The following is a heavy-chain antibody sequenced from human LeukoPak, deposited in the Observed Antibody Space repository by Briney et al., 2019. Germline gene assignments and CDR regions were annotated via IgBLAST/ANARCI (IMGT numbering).Heavy chain of an antibody. CDR2: INHSGST. CDR3: ARRATMVRGPSYFHY. V-gene: IGHV4-34*01. J-gene: IGHJ4*02. Sequence: PSETLSLTCAVYGGSFSGYYWSWIRQPPGKGLEWIGEINHSGSTNYNPSLKSRVTISVDTSKNQFSLKLSSVTAADTAVYYCARRATMVRGPSYFHYWGQRTLVTVSS. CDR1: GGSFSGYY. D-gene: IGHD3-10*01.